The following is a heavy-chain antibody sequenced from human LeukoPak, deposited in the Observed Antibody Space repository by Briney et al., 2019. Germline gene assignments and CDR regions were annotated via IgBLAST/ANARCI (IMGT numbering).Heavy chain of an antibody. CDR3: ARTSSWYAGAWFDS. D-gene: IGHD6-13*01. J-gene: IGHJ5*01. Sequence: SETLSLTCTVSRGSIRTADYYWAWVRQPPGEGLEWLGSIYFSGTPYFNPSLKSRVAVSIDTSKNQFSLKVTSVNASDTAVYFCARTSSWYAGAWFDSWGQGTLVTVSS. CDR1: RGSIRTADYY. CDR2: IYFSGTP. V-gene: IGHV4-39*01.